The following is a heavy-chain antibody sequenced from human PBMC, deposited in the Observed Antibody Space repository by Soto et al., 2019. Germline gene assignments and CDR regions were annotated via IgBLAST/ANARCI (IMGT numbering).Heavy chain of an antibody. Sequence: EVYLVESGGDLVEPGGSLRLSFAASKFMFSSAWMSWVRQAPGQGLEWVGRIKAKIDGETSDYADFVQGRFTISRDDLKNTLFLVMKCLKIEDTAVYFCVEVWNDFWGQVTLVTVYS. D-gene: IGHD3-16*01. CDR2: IKAKIDGETS. J-gene: IGHJ4*02. CDR1: KFMFSSAW. V-gene: IGHV3-15*01. CDR3: VEVWNDF.